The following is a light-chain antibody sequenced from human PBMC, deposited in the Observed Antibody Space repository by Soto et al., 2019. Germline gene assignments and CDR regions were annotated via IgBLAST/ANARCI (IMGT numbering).Light chain of an antibody. CDR1: QSVSRF. V-gene: IGKV3-11*01. CDR2: GAS. CDR3: QQRSSWPIT. Sequence: EIVLTQPPATLALSAGERATLSCRASQSVSRFLAWYQHKPGQAPRLLIYGASNRATGIPARFSGSGSGTDFTLTISSLEPEDFAVYYCQQRSSWPITFGQGTRLEI. J-gene: IGKJ5*01.